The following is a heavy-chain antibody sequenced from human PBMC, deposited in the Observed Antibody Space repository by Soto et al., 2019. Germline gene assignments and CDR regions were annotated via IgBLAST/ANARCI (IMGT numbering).Heavy chain of an antibody. D-gene: IGHD2-2*02. J-gene: IGHJ6*02. CDR1: GFTFSSYA. CDR3: AKRGLIPRPKAYYYYGMDV. Sequence: GGSLRLSCAASGFTFSSYALSCVRQAPGKGLEWVSAIGGSGISTYYADSVKGRFTISTDNSKNTLYLQVNSLRAEDTAVYYCAKRGLIPRPKAYYYYGMDVWGQGTTVTVAS. CDR2: IGGSGIST. V-gene: IGHV3-23*01.